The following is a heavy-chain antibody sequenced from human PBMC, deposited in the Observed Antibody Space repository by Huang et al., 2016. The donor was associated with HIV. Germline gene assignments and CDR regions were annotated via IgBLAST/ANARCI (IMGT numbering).Heavy chain of an antibody. CDR1: GYMFTKYW. CDR3: ARHDGARPGWVDN. D-gene: IGHD4-17*01. CDR2: IDPGDSDT. J-gene: IGHJ5*02. V-gene: IGHV5-51*01. Sequence: EVQLVQSGAEVKKPGESLKISCKGSGYMFTKYWIGWVRQMPGKGLEWMGSIDPGDSDTRDSPSFQGQVTISADKSITTAYLQWSSLKASDTAIYYCARHDGARPGWVDNWGQGTLVTVSS.